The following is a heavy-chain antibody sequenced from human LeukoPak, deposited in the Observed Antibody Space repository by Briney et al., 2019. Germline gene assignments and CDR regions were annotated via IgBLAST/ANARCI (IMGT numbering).Heavy chain of an antibody. CDR3: AKDGAMVRGVIFDYFDY. J-gene: IGHJ4*02. CDR2: IISDASST. V-gene: IGHV3-74*01. Sequence: GGSLRLSCAASGYTFSSYWMHWVRQAPGKGLFWVSRIISDASSTLYADSVKGRFTISRDNAKNTLYLQMNSLRAEDTALYYCAKDGAMVRGVIFDYFDYWGQGTLVTVSS. D-gene: IGHD3-10*01. CDR1: GYTFSSYW.